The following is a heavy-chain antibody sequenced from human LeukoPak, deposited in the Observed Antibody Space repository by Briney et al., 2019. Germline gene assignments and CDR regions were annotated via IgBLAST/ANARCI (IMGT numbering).Heavy chain of an antibody. D-gene: IGHD5-12*01. CDR1: GGSISSYY. J-gene: IGHJ4*02. Sequence: PSETLSLTCTASGGSISSYYWSWIRQPPGKGLEWIGYIYYSGSTNYNPSLKSRVTISADTSKNQFSLKLSSVTAADTAVYYCARRGYSGYDYFIENWGQGTLVTVSS. V-gene: IGHV4-59*01. CDR2: IYYSGST. CDR3: ARRGYSGYDYFIEN.